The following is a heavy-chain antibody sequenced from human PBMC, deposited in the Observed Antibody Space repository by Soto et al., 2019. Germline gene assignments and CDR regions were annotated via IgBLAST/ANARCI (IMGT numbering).Heavy chain of an antibody. Sequence: SETLSLTCTVSGGSISSGGYYWSWIRQHPGKGLEWIGYIYYSGSTYYNPSLKSRVIISVDTSKNQFSLKLSSVTAADTAVYYCARDVSRAWFDPWGQGTLVTVSS. CDR1: GGSISSGGYY. J-gene: IGHJ5*02. CDR3: ARDVSRAWFDP. V-gene: IGHV4-31*03. CDR2: IYYSGST.